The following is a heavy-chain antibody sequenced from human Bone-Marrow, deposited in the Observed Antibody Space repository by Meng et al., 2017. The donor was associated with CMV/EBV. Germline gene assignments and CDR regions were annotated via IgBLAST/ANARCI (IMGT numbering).Heavy chain of an antibody. CDR3: ARDPSAPQYYYGMDV. CDR2: INSDGSST. V-gene: IGHV3-74*01. J-gene: IGHJ6*02. CDR1: GFSFSSYE. Sequence: GGSLRLSCAASGFSFSSYEMNWVRQAPGKGLVWVSRINSDGSSTSYADSVKGRFTISRDNAKNTLYLQMNSLRAEDTAVYYCARDPSAPQYYYGMDVWGQGTTVTVSS.